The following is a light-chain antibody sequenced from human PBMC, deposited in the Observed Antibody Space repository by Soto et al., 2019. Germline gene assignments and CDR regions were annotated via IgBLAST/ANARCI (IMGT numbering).Light chain of an antibody. CDR2: GAS. CDR1: QSVSSSS. Sequence: EIVLTQSPGTLSLSPGERATLSCRASQSVSSSSLAWYQQKPGQAPMLLIYGASSRATGIPDRFSASGSGTDFTLTISRLEPEDFAVYYCHQYGSSSYTFGQGTKLEIK. J-gene: IGKJ2*01. CDR3: HQYGSSSYT. V-gene: IGKV3-20*01.